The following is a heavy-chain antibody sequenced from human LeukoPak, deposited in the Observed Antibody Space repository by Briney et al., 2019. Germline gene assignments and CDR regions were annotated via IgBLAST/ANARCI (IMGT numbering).Heavy chain of an antibody. CDR1: GFTVSSKY. CDR3: ATSTVAKYDY. Sequence: GGSLRLSCAASGFTVSSKYMSWVRQAPGKGLEWVSAISGSGDSTFNADSVKGRFTISRDNSKNTLYLQMNSLRAEDTALYYCATSTVAKYDYWGQGTLVAVSS. D-gene: IGHD4-11*01. V-gene: IGHV3-23*01. J-gene: IGHJ4*02. CDR2: ISGSGDST.